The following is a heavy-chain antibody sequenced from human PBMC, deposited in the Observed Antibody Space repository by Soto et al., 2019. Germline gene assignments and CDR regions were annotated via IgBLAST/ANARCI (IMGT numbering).Heavy chain of an antibody. J-gene: IGHJ4*02. V-gene: IGHV4-59*01. CDR2: IYYNGST. CDR3: ARALKAQKHFDY. CDR1: GGSISSYY. Sequence: SETLSLTCTVSGGSISSYYWSWIRQPPGKGLEWIGYIYYNGSTNYNPSLKSRVTISVDTSKNQFSLKLSSVTAADTAVYYCARALKAQKHFDYWGQGTLVTVSS.